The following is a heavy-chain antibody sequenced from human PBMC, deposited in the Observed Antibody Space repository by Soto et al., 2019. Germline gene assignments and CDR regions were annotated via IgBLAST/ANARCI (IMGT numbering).Heavy chain of an antibody. CDR2: IYYSGNT. J-gene: IGHJ4*02. V-gene: IGHV4-59*11. CDR1: GDYIRNQY. D-gene: IGHD4-17*01. Sequence: SQTRSLTFTVSGDYIRNQYWSWIRQPPGKGLEWIGYIYYSGNTNYNPSLKSRVTISVDTSKNQFSLKLSSVTAADTAVYYCARSNGDYGAYWSQGTLVNVSS. CDR3: ARSNGDYGAY.